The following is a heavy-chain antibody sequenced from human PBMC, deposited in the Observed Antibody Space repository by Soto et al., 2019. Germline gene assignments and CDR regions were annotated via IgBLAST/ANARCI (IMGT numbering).Heavy chain of an antibody. D-gene: IGHD2-15*01. CDR2: ISAYNGNT. V-gene: IGHV1-18*01. CDR1: GYTFTSYG. Sequence: ASVKVSCKASGYTFTSYGISWVRQAPGQGLEWMGWISAYNGNTNYAQKLQGRVTMTTDTSTSTAYMELRSLRSDDTAVYYCARSIVVVVAATPPPHYYYYGMDVWGQGTTVTVSS. CDR3: ARSIVVVVAATPPPHYYYYGMDV. J-gene: IGHJ6*02.